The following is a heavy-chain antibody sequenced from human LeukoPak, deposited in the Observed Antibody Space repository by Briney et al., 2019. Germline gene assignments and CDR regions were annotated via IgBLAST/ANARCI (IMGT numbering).Heavy chain of an antibody. J-gene: IGHJ4*02. CDR3: ARVEAPVYAFSLFDY. V-gene: IGHV4-34*01. Sequence: SETLSLTCAVYGGSFSGYYWSWIRQPPGKGLEWIGEINHSGSTNYNPSLKSRVTISVDTSKNQFSLKLSSVTAADTAVYYCARVEAPVYAFSLFDYWGQGILVTVSS. CDR2: INHSGST. D-gene: IGHD2-8*01. CDR1: GGSFSGYY.